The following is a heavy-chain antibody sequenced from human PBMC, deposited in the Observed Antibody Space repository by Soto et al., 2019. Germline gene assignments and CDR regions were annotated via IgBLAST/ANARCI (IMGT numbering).Heavy chain of an antibody. J-gene: IGHJ4*02. CDR3: ARDRITIFGVVIRFDN. CDR1: GFTFSSYW. CDR2: IKQDGSEK. D-gene: IGHD3-3*01. V-gene: IGHV3-7*01. Sequence: EVQLVESGGGLVQPGGSLRLSCAASGFTFSSYWMSWVRQAPGKGLEWVANIKQDGSEKYYVDSVKGRFTISRDNAKNSLYLQMNSLRAEDTAVYYCARDRITIFGVVIRFDNWGQGTLVTVSS.